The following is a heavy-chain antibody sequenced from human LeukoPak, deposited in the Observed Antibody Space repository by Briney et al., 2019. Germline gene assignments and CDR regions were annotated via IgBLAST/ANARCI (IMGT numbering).Heavy chain of an antibody. CDR3: AGRYSGSYLVDY. J-gene: IGHJ4*02. D-gene: IGHD1-26*01. Sequence: GESLKISCKGSGYSFNNYWIGWVRQMPGKGLEWMAIIYPGDSETKYSPSFQGQVTISADKSISTAYLQWSSLKASDTAMYYCAGRYSGSYLVDYWGQGTLVTVSS. CDR1: GYSFNNYW. CDR2: IYPGDSET. V-gene: IGHV5-51*01.